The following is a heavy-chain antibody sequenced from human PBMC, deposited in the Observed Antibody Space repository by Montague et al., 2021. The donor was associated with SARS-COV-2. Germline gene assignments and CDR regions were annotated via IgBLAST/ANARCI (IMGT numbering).Heavy chain of an antibody. CDR3: AKASSSGFGESDY. Sequence: SLRLSCAASGFTFSSYAMSWVRQAPGKGLEWVSGITGSGATTYYADSAKGRFTISRDNSKNTLYLQMSSLRAEDTAVYYCAKASSSGFGESDYWGQGTLVTVSS. V-gene: IGHV3-23*01. J-gene: IGHJ4*02. CDR1: GFTFSSYA. D-gene: IGHD3-10*01. CDR2: ITGSGATT.